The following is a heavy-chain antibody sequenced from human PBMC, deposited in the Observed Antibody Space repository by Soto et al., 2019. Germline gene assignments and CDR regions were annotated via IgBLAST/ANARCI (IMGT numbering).Heavy chain of an antibody. V-gene: IGHV4-34*01. CDR2: INHSGST. CDR1: GGSFSGYY. D-gene: IGHD3-10*01. CDR3: ARGRITMVRGVTLSAYNWSDP. Sequence: SETLSLTCAVYGGSFSGYYWSWIRQPPGKGLEWIGEINHSGSTNYNPSLKSRVTISVDTSKNQFSLKLSSVTAADTAVYYCARGRITMVRGVTLSAYNWSDPWCQGPLVTVSS. J-gene: IGHJ5*02.